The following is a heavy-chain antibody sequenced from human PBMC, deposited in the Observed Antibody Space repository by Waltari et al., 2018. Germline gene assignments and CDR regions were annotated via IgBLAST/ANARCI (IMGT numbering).Heavy chain of an antibody. J-gene: IGHJ6*02. V-gene: IGHV3-30*04. CDR3: ARVRGDLGYYYGLDV. CDR1: GFPFRGYS. D-gene: IGHD2-21*02. CDR2: ISSDGTKD. Sequence: QVLLAESGGGVVQPGTSLRLSCTVSGFPFRGYSLHWVRQAPGTGWEWLAVISSDGTKDYYADAVKGRFTISRDSSTDTLYLLLNSLRADDSAVYYCARVRGDLGYYYGLDVWGQGTTVIVSS.